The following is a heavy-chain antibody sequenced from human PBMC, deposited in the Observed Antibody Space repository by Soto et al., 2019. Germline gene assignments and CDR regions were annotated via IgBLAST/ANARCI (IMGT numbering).Heavy chain of an antibody. CDR2: INPNSGGT. CDR1: GYTFTGYY. J-gene: IGHJ5*02. Sequence: GASVKVSCKASGYTFTGYYMHWVRQAPGQGLEWMGWINPNSGGTNYAQKFQGRVTMTRDTSISTAYMELSRLRSDDTAVYYCARGLAAAGTQGGWFDPWGQGTLVTVSS. V-gene: IGHV1-2*02. CDR3: ARGLAAAGTQGGWFDP. D-gene: IGHD6-13*01.